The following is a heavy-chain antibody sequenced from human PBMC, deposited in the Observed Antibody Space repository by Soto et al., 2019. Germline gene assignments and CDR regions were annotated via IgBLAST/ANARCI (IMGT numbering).Heavy chain of an antibody. CDR1: GGSISSYY. CDR2: IYYSGST. D-gene: IGHD1-20*01. V-gene: IGHV4-59*08. Sequence: SETLSLTCTVSGGSISSYYWSWIRRPPGKGLEWIGYIYYSGSTNYNPSLKSRVTISVDTSKNQFSLNLYSVTAADTAVYYCARQPYNWNNGGGGFDYWGQGTLVTVSS. J-gene: IGHJ4*02. CDR3: ARQPYNWNNGGGGFDY.